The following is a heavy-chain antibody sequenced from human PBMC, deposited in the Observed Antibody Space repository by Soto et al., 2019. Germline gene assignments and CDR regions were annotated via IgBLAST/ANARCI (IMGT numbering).Heavy chain of an antibody. V-gene: IGHV2-26*01. CDR1: GFSLSNARMG. CDR3: ARIRRVGATPPPIDY. CDR2: IFSNDEK. J-gene: IGHJ4*02. D-gene: IGHD1-26*01. Sequence: SGPTLVNPTETLTLTCTVSGFSLSNARMGVSWIRQPPGKALEWLAHIFSNDEKSYSTSLKSRLTISKDTSKSQVVLTMTNMDPVDTATYYCARIRRVGATPPPIDYWGQGTLVTVSS.